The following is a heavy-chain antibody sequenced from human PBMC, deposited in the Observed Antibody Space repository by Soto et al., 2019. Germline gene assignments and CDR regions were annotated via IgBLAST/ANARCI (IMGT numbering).Heavy chain of an antibody. V-gene: IGHV4-4*07. CDR2: IYSSGTT. Sequence: PSETLSLTCTVSCISIDNYYCSWIRQSAGKGLEWIGRIYSSGTTNYNPSLKSRVTMSVDMSKSQFSLNVRSVTAADTAVYYCVRDVGGSGWFAPWGQGTLVTVSS. CDR3: VRDVGGSGWFAP. CDR1: CISIDNYY. J-gene: IGHJ5*02.